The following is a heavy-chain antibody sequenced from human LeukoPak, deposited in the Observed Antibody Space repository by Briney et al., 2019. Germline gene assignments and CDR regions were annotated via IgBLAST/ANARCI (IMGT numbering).Heavy chain of an antibody. CDR1: GFTFSSYS. CDR3: ARGITMVRGVMNY. CDR2: ISSSSSTI. V-gene: IGHV3-48*01. J-gene: IGHJ4*02. D-gene: IGHD3-10*01. Sequence: GGSLRLSCAASGFTFSSYSTNWVRQAPGKGLEWVSYISSSSSTIYYADSVKGRFTISRGNAKNSLYLQMNSLRAEDTAVYYCARGITMVRGVMNYWGQGTLVTVSS.